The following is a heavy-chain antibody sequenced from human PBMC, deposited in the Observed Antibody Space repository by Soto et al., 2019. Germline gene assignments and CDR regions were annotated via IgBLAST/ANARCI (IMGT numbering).Heavy chain of an antibody. J-gene: IGHJ4*02. CDR3: AKAVSGYRIMPPQPFDY. Sequence: AXGSLRLSCAASGFTFSSYAMSWVRQAPGRGLEWVSAISGSGGSTYYADSVKGRFTISRDNSKNTLYLQMNSLRAEDTAVYYCAKAVSGYRIMPPQPFDYWGQGALVTVSS. D-gene: IGHD2-2*01. CDR1: GFTFSSYA. CDR2: ISGSGGST. V-gene: IGHV3-23*01.